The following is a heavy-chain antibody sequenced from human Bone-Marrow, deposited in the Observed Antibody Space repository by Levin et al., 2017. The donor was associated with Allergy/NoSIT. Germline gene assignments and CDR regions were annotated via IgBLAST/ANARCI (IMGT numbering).Heavy chain of an antibody. V-gene: IGHV3-9*01. D-gene: IGHD6-13*01. CDR1: GFTFDDYA. Sequence: GGSLRLSCAVSGFTFDDYAMHWVRQAPGKGLEWVSGISWESGSIGYADSVKGRFTISRDNAKNALYLQMNSLRPEDTALYYCVKDTYSSTWYRMDVWGQGTTV. CDR2: ISWESGSI. J-gene: IGHJ6*02. CDR3: VKDTYSSTWYRMDV.